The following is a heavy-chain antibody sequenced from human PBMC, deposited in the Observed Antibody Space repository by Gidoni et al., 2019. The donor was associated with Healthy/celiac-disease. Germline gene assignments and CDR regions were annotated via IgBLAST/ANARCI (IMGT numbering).Heavy chain of an antibody. D-gene: IGHD3-22*01. V-gene: IGHV3-11*05. CDR1: GFTFSDYY. CDR3: ARSVTMIVVQN. J-gene: IGHJ4*02. CDR2: ISSSSSYT. Sequence: QVQLVESGGGLVKPGGSLRLSCAASGFTFSDYYMSWIRQAPGKGLEWVSYISSSSSYTNYADSVKGRFTISRDNAKNSLYLQMNSLRAEDTAVYYCARSVTMIVVQNWGQGTLVTVSS.